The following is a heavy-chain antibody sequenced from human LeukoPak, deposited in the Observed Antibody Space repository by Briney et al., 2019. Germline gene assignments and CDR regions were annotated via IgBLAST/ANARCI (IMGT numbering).Heavy chain of an antibody. CDR3: ARMGDGYNSFDY. D-gene: IGHD5-24*01. J-gene: IGHJ4*02. Sequence: SETLSLTCTVSGGSISSHYWSWIRQPPGKGLEWIGYIYYSGSTNYNPSLKGRVTISVDTSKNQFSLKLSSVTAADTAVYYCARMGDGYNSFDYWGQGTLVTVSS. V-gene: IGHV4-59*11. CDR2: IYYSGST. CDR1: GGSISSHY.